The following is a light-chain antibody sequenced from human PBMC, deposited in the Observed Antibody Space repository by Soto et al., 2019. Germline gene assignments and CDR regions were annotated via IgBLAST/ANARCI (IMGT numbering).Light chain of an antibody. J-gene: IGKJ3*01. Sequence: EVVLTQSPATLSLSPGERATLSCRASPSVSSHLAWYQQKPGQAPRLLIYDASSRAAGIPDRFSGSGSGTDFTLTISSLEPEDFAVYYCQQRSNWPKNFGGGTKVEIK. CDR2: DAS. CDR3: QQRSNWPKN. V-gene: IGKV3-11*01. CDR1: PSVSSH.